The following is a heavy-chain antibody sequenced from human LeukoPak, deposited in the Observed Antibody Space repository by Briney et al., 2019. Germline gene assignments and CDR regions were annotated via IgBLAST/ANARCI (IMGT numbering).Heavy chain of an antibody. CDR2: INPNDGDT. CDR1: GYTFTDYY. CDR3: ARANFLYCSSTSCLFDY. Sequence: LAASVKVSCKASGYTFTDYYMHWVRQALGQGFEGMGWINPNDGDTYYAQKFQGRVTMTRDTSISTAHMEVSRLRSDDTAVYYYARANFLYCSSTSCLFDYWGQGTLVTVSS. D-gene: IGHD2-2*01. J-gene: IGHJ4*02. V-gene: IGHV1-2*02.